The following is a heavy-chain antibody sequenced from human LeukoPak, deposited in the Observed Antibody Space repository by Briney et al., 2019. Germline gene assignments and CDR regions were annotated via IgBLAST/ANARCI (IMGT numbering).Heavy chain of an antibody. CDR3: AKVCIVATITGGDY. CDR1: GFTFSSYS. J-gene: IGHJ4*02. D-gene: IGHD5-12*01. CDR2: ISTSSSYI. V-gene: IGHV3-21*01. Sequence: GGSLRLSCAASGFTFSSYSMNWVRQAPGKGLEWVSSISTSSSYIYYADSVKGRFTISRDNAKNSLYLQMNSLRAEDTAVYYCAKVCIVATITGGDYWGQGTLVTVSS.